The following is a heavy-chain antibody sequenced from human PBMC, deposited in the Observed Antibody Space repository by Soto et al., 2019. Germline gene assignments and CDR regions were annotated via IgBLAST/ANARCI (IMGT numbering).Heavy chain of an antibody. J-gene: IGHJ4*02. CDR1: GDSINSDKYY. CDR3: ARMEGLATISYYFDF. Sequence: QLQESGPGLVKPSETLSLTCSVSGDSINSDKYYWGWIRQPTGKGLEWIGSIYYRGNTYYNPSRQHRLTISLDKSKSQFSLRVNSVTAADSAVYFCARMEGLATISYYFDFWGQGAQVTVSS. CDR2: IYYRGNT. V-gene: IGHV4-39*01. D-gene: IGHD3-9*01.